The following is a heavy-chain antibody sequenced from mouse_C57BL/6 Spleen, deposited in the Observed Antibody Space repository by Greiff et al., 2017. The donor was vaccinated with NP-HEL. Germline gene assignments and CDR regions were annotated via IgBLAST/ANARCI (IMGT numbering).Heavy chain of an antibody. V-gene: IGHV1-22*01. D-gene: IGHD3-1*01. J-gene: IGHJ3*01. Sequence: EVQLQQSGPELVKPGASVKMSCKASGYTFTDYNMHWVKQSHGKSLEWIGYINPNNGGTSYNQKFKGKATLTVNKSSSTAYMELRSLTSEESAVYYCARRTPSGYGSFAYWGQGTLVTVSA. CDR3: ARRTPSGYGSFAY. CDR2: INPNNGGT. CDR1: GYTFTDYN.